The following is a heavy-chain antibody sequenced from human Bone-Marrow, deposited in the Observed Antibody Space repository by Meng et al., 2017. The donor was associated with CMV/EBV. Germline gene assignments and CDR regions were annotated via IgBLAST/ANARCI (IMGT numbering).Heavy chain of an antibody. J-gene: IGHJ6*02. CDR1: GGSISSYY. D-gene: IGHD6-6*01. V-gene: IGHV4-34*01. CDR2: INHSGST. CDR3: ARGGKYSSSSWRHPYYYYGMDV. Sequence: GSLRLSCTVSGGSISSYYWSWIRQPPGKGLEWIGEINHSGSTNYNPSLKSRVTISVDTSKNQFSLKLSSVTAADTAVYYCARGGKYSSSSWRHPYYYYGMDVWGQGTTVTVSS.